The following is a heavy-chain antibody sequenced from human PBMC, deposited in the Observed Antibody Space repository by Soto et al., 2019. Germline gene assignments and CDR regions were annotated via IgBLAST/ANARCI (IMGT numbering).Heavy chain of an antibody. D-gene: IGHD1-1*01. J-gene: IGHJ4*02. V-gene: IGHV3-21*01. CDR1: GFSFSTST. CDR3: VCDDNRRY. CDR2: IGRTGIDR. Sequence: EVQLVESGGGLVKPGGSPRLSCAASGFSFSTSTMNWVRQAPGKGLEFVSSIGRTGIDRYYIDSVKGRFTISRDNAQNSLYLQMNSLRAGDTALYYCVCDDNRRYWGQGTLVTVSS.